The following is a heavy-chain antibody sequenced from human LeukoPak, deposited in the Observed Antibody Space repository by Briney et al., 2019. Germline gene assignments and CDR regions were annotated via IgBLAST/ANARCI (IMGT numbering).Heavy chain of an antibody. D-gene: IGHD6-13*01. J-gene: IGHJ5*02. V-gene: IGHV3-7*01. CDR1: GFIFSDFW. CDR3: AREVPPVAAAGTSWFGP. CDR2: MNRDGSEK. Sequence: GSLRLSCAASGFIFSDFWMTWVRQAPGKGLEWVANMNRDGSEKHYVDSVKGRFTISRDNAKNSLYLQMNSLRAEDTAVYYCAREVPPVAAAGTSWFGPWGQGTLVTVSS.